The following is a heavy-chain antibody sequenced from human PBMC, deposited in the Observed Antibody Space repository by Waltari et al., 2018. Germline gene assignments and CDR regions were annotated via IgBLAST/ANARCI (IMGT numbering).Heavy chain of an antibody. J-gene: IGHJ4*02. CDR1: GFPFRYYR. CDR3: VREKDLNGGCVYDS. V-gene: IGHV3-74*01. CDR2: TYEGGSGI. D-gene: IGHD2-8*01. Sequence: EGQLVESGGGLVQRGGSLSTPCAAPGFPFRYYRRDLVRKVPVKGLVWVGRTYEGGSGISYADSVERRLTISRDSAKNTLHLQMTSLTAEDTAVYYCVREKDLNGGCVYDSWGRGTLVTVSS.